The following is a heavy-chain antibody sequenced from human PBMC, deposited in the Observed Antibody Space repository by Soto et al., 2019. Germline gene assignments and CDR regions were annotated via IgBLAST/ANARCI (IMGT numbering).Heavy chain of an antibody. D-gene: IGHD2-2*01. CDR3: SVVPAASNWFDP. Sequence: PGGSLRLSCAASGFTFSSYSMNWDRQAPGKGLEWVSSISSSSSYIYYADSVKGRFTISRDNAKNSLYLQMNSLRAEDTAVYYCSVVPAASNWFDPWGQGTLVTVSS. V-gene: IGHV3-21*01. CDR1: GFTFSSYS. J-gene: IGHJ5*02. CDR2: ISSSSSYI.